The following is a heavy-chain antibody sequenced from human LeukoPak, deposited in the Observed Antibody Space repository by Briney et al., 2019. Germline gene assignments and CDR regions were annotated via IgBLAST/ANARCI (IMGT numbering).Heavy chain of an antibody. Sequence: PPGGSLRLSCAASGFTFSSYAMSWVRQAPGKGLEWVSAISGSGGSTYYADSVKGRFTISRDNSKNTLYLQMNSLRAEDTAVYYCAKEGFLSTIAVAGYFDYWGQGTLVTVSS. CDR3: AKEGFLSTIAVAGYFDY. CDR1: GFTFSSYA. V-gene: IGHV3-23*01. D-gene: IGHD6-19*01. CDR2: ISGSGGST. J-gene: IGHJ4*02.